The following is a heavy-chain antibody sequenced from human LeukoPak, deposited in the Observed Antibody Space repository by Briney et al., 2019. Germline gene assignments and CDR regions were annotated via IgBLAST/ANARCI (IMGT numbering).Heavy chain of an antibody. D-gene: IGHD3-9*01. CDR3: ATEHDWLSHIDFDY. CDR1: RFTFSDAW. Sequence: GGSLRLSCAAWRFTFSDAWRNWVRQAPGKGLEWVGRIKSKADGETIDYASSVKGSFTIPRDDSKDTLYLQMNSLKTEDTGVYYCATEHDWLSHIDFDYWGQGTLVTVSS. V-gene: IGHV3-15*01. CDR2: IKSKADGETI. J-gene: IGHJ4*02.